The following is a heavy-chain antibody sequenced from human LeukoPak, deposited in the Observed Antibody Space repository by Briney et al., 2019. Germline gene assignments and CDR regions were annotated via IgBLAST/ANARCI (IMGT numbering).Heavy chain of an antibody. CDR1: GFTFSSYG. D-gene: IGHD3-10*01. V-gene: IGHV4-4*02. J-gene: IGHJ4*02. Sequence: GSLRLSCAASGFTFSSYGMSWVRQAPGKGLEWIGEIYHGGSTNYNPSLKSRVTISVDKSKNQFSLKMSSVTAADTAVYYCARGPRISLVRGALELDYWGQGTLVTVSS. CDR2: IYHGGST. CDR3: ARGPRISLVRGALELDY.